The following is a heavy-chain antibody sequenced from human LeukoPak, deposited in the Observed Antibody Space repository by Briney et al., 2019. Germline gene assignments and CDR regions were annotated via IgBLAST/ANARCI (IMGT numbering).Heavy chain of an antibody. V-gene: IGHV1-2*02. CDR3: ARDPASTTREYYYDK. Sequence: ASVKVSCKASGYTSTGYYMHWVRQAPGQGLEWMGWINPNSGGTNYAQKFQGRVTMTRDTSISTAYMELSRLRSDDTAVYYCARDPASTTREYYYDKWGQGTLVTVSS. CDR1: GYTSTGYY. J-gene: IGHJ4*02. D-gene: IGHD3-22*01. CDR2: INPNSGGT.